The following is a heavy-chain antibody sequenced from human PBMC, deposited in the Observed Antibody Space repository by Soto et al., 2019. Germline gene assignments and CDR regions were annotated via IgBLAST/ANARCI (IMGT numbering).Heavy chain of an antibody. CDR2: IGSSGSST. CDR1: GFTFSSYA. Sequence: EVQLLESGGGLVQPGGSLRLSCAASGFTFSSYAMSWVRQAPGKGLEWVSAIGSSGSSTYYADSVMGRFTISRDNSKNPLYLQMNRLRAQDTAVYSLGKEGGGGSYIHLWGQGTLVTVSS. J-gene: IGHJ5*02. D-gene: IGHD3-10*01. V-gene: IGHV3-23*01. CDR3: GKEGGGGSYIHL.